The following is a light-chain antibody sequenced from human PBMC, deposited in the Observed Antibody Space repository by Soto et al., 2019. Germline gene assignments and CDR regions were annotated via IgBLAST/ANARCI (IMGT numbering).Light chain of an antibody. Sequence: ETVMTQSPATLSVSPGERATLSCRASHFVSSNLAWYQQKPGQAPRLIIYGASNRATGIPATFSGSGSGTEFTLTISSLQSEDVAVYYCRQYNNWPPLTFGGGTKVEIK. CDR3: RQYNNWPPLT. CDR1: HFVSSN. CDR2: GAS. V-gene: IGKV3-15*01. J-gene: IGKJ4*01.